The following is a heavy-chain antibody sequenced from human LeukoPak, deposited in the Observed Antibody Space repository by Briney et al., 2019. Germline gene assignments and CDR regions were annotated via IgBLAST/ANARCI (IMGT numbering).Heavy chain of an antibody. J-gene: IGHJ6*03. V-gene: IGHV3-23*01. D-gene: IGHD1-20*01. CDR2: ISGSGGST. CDR1: GFTFSSYG. CDR3: ARGDRYDWDYYYYMDV. Sequence: GGSLRLSCAASGFTFSSYGMSWVRQAPGKGLEWVSAISGSGGSTYYADSVKGRFTISRDNSKNTLYLQMNSLRAEDTAVHYCARGDRYDWDYYYYMDVWGKGTTVTISS.